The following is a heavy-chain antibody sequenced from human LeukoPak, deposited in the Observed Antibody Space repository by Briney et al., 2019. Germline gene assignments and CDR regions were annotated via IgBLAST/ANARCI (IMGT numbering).Heavy chain of an antibody. V-gene: IGHV1-69*13. D-gene: IGHD3-9*01. Sequence: SVKVSCKAPGGTFSSYAISWVRQAPGQGLEWMGGIIPIFGTANYAQKFQGRVTITADESTSTAYMELSSLRSEDTAVYYCASGQDYDILTGLFDYWGQGTLVTVSS. CDR1: GGTFSSYA. J-gene: IGHJ4*02. CDR2: IIPIFGTA. CDR3: ASGQDYDILTGLFDY.